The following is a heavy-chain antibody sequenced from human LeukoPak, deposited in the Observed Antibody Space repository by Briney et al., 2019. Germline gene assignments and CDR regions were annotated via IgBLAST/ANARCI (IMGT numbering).Heavy chain of an antibody. D-gene: IGHD1-26*01. CDR2: IWDDGSNQ. J-gene: IGHJ3*02. CDR1: GFVFSTYG. V-gene: IGHV3-33*01. CDR3: ARIEWERLGRAFDI. Sequence: GGSLRLSCAASGFVFSTYGMHWVRQAPGKGLEWVAVIWDDGSNQYYVDSVRGRFTISRDNSKNTLYLQMNSLRAEDMAVYYCARIEWERLGRAFDIWGQGTMVTVSS.